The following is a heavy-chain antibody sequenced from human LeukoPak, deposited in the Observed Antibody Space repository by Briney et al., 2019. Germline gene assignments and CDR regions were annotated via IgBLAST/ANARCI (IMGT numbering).Heavy chain of an antibody. CDR2: ISSSGSTI. Sequence: PGGSLRLSCAASGFTFSSYEMNWVRQAPGKGLEWVSYISSSGSTIYYADSVKGRFTISRDNAKNSLYLQMNSLRAEDTAVYYCARGGYYYDSSGSFDPWGQGTLVTVSS. CDR1: GFTFSSYE. CDR3: ARGGYYYDSSGSFDP. J-gene: IGHJ5*02. V-gene: IGHV3-48*03. D-gene: IGHD3-22*01.